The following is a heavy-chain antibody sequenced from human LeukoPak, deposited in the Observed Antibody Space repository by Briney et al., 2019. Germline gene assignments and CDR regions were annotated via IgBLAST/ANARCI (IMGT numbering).Heavy chain of an antibody. J-gene: IGHJ6*03. D-gene: IGHD3-22*01. CDR2: IYYSGST. Sequence: PSETLSLTCTVSGGSISSYYWSWIRQPPGKGLEWIGDIYYSGSTNYNPSLKSRVTISVDTSKNQFSLKLSSVTAADTAVYYCARVHDSNGYYARSYYYYYMDVWGKGTTVTVSS. CDR1: GGSISSYY. V-gene: IGHV4-59*01. CDR3: ARVHDSNGYYARSYYYYYMDV.